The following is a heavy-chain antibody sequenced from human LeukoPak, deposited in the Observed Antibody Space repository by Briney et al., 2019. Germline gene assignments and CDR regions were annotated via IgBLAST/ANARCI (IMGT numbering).Heavy chain of an antibody. CDR3: ARTYGDYDDAFDV. CDR2: IYYSGST. Sequence: PSETLSLTCTVSGGSISSSTYCWGWIRQPPGKGLEWIGSIYYSGSTYNNPSLKSRVTVFVDTSKNQFSLKLSSVTATDTAVYYCARTYGDYDDAFDVWGQGTMVTVSS. V-gene: IGHV4-39*01. D-gene: IGHD4-17*01. J-gene: IGHJ3*01. CDR1: GGSISSSTYC.